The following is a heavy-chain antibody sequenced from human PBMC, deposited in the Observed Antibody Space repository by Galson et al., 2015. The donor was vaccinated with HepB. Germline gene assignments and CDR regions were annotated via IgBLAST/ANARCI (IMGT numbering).Heavy chain of an antibody. J-gene: IGHJ4*02. V-gene: IGHV3-53*01. D-gene: IGHD2-15*01. Sequence: SLRLSCAASGFTVSNTYMNWVRQAPGKGLEWVSVIYSGGATYYADSVKGRFTISRDNSKNTLYLHVNNLRAEDTAVYYYASPFCTGGSCYPLWYWGQGTLVTVSS. CDR3: ASPFCTGGSCYPLWY. CDR2: IYSGGAT. CDR1: GFTVSNTY.